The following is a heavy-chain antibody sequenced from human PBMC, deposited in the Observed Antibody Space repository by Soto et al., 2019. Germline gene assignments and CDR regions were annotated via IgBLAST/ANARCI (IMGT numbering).Heavy chain of an antibody. Sequence: SETLSLTCTVSGGSISSYYWSWIRQPPGKGLEWIGYIYYSGSTNYNPSLKNRVTITVDTSKNQFSLKLSSGTAADTAVYYCAGRGLYSSSQPIDAFDIWGQGTMVTVSS. CDR1: GGSISSYY. CDR2: IYYSGST. J-gene: IGHJ3*02. V-gene: IGHV4-59*08. CDR3: AGRGLYSSSQPIDAFDI. D-gene: IGHD6-13*01.